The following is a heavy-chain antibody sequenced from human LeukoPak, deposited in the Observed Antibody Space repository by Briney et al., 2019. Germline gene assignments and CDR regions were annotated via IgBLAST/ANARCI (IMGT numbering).Heavy chain of an antibody. D-gene: IGHD1-26*01. Sequence: PETLSLTCTVSGYSISSGYYWGWIRQPPGRGLEWIGSIYHSGSTYYNPSLKSRVTISVDTSKNQFSLKLSSVTAADTAVYYCAREIVGATTGNWFDPWGQGTLVTVSS. CDR1: GYSISSGYY. CDR2: IYHSGST. J-gene: IGHJ5*02. CDR3: AREIVGATTGNWFDP. V-gene: IGHV4-38-2*02.